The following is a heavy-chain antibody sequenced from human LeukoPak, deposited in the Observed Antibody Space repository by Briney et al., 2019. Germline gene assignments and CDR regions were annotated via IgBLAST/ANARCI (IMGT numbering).Heavy chain of an antibody. Sequence: GGSLRLSCAASGFAFSSSWMSWVRQAPGKGLEWVANINKDATAKYYVDPVKGRFTISRDNAKNSLYLQMNGLRAEDTAVYYCARARRDFDYWGQGTLVTVSS. V-gene: IGHV3-7*03. J-gene: IGHJ4*02. CDR3: ARARRDFDY. CDR1: GFAFSSSW. CDR2: INKDATAK.